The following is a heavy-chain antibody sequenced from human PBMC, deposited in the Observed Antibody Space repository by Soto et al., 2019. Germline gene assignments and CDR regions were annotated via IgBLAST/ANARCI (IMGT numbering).Heavy chain of an antibody. Sequence: GGSLRLSCAASGFTFSSCAMGWVRQAPGKGLEWVSVIYSGGSTYYADSVKGRFTISRDNSKNTLYLQMNSLRAEDTAVYYCARERGSGWTFDYWGQGTLVTVSS. D-gene: IGHD6-19*01. CDR2: IYSGGST. J-gene: IGHJ4*02. V-gene: IGHV3-66*01. CDR3: ARERGSGWTFDY. CDR1: GFTFSSCA.